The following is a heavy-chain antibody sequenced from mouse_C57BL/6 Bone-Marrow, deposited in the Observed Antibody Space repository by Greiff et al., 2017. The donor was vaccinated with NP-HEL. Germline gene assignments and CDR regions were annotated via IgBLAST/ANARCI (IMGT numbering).Heavy chain of an antibody. Sequence: EVKLMESGGDLVKPGGSLKLSCAASGFTFSSYGMSWVRQTPDKRLEWVATISSGGSYTYYPDSVKGRFTISRDNAKNTLYLQMSSLKSEDTAMYYCARRLRLWDFDYWGQGTTLTVSS. CDR3: ARRLRLWDFDY. J-gene: IGHJ2*01. CDR1: GFTFSSYG. CDR2: ISSGGSYT. D-gene: IGHD1-2*01. V-gene: IGHV5-6*02.